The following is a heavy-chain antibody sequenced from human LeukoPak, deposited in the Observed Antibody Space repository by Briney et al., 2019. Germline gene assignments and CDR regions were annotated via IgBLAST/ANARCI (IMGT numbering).Heavy chain of an antibody. CDR2: IYHSGST. D-gene: IGHD6-19*01. J-gene: IGHJ4*02. CDR1: GGSISSSSYY. CDR3: ARVHSSGRVFPLDY. Sequence: KSSETLSLTCTVSGGSISSSSYYWSWIRQPPGKGLEWIGYIYHSGSTYYNPSLKSRVTISVDRSKNQFSLKLSSVTAADTAVYYCARVHSSGRVFPLDYWGQGTLVTVSS. V-gene: IGHV4-30-2*01.